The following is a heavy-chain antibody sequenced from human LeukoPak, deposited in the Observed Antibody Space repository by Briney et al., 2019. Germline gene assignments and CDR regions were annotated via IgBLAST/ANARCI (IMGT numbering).Heavy chain of an antibody. J-gene: IGHJ4*02. V-gene: IGHV3-30*18. CDR2: ISYDGSNK. CDR1: GFTFSSYG. CDR3: ANEKTTLKTPGIDC. D-gene: IGHD1/OR15-1a*01. Sequence: GGSLRLSCVASGFTFSSYGMHWVRQAPGKGLEWVAVISYDGSNKYYADSVKGRFTISRDNSKNTLYLQMNSLRAEDTAVYYCANEKTTLKTPGIDCGGQGIRVT.